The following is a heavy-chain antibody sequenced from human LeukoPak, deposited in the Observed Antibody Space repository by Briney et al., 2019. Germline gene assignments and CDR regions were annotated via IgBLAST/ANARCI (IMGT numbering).Heavy chain of an antibody. V-gene: IGHV4-39*01. CDR1: GGSISISNNY. CDR3: ATRQVVPLFYFDY. D-gene: IGHD1-1*01. Sequence: KPSETLSLTCSVSGGSISISNNYWGWIRQPPGKGLEWIGSIYFGGSSYYSPSLKSRVTISVDTSKTQFSLKLDSVTAAGTAVYYCATRQVVPLFYFDYWGRGTLVTVSS. CDR2: IYFGGSS. J-gene: IGHJ4*02.